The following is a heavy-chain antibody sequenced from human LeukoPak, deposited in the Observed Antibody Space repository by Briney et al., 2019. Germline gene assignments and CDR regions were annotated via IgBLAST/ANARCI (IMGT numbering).Heavy chain of an antibody. CDR2: INPNSGGT. J-gene: IGHJ3*02. V-gene: IGHV1-2*02. CDR1: RYTFTGYF. Sequence: ASVKASCKASRYTFTGYFMHWVRQAPGQGLEWMGWINPNSGGTNYQGRVTMTRDTSISTAYMELSRLTSDDTAVYYCARDILTDDAFDIWGQGTMVTVSS. D-gene: IGHD7-27*01. CDR3: ARDILTDDAFDI.